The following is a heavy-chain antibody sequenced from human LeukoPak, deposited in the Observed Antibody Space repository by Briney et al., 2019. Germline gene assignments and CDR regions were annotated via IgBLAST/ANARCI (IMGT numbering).Heavy chain of an antibody. CDR3: ARVEDILTGYYD. V-gene: IGHV1-2*02. CDR2: INPNSGGT. D-gene: IGHD3-9*01. J-gene: IGHJ4*02. Sequence: EASVKVSCKASGYTFTGYYMHWVRQAPGQGLEWMGWINPNSGGTNYAQKFQGRVTMTRDTSISTAYMELSRLRSDDTAVYYCARVEDILTGYYDWGQGTLVTVSS. CDR1: GYTFTGYY.